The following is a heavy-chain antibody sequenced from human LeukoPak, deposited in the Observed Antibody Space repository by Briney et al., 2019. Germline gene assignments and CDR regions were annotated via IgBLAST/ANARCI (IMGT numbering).Heavy chain of an antibody. D-gene: IGHD2-2*01. V-gene: IGHV4-4*07. J-gene: IGHJ6*03. Sequence: PSETLSLTCTVSGGSISSYYWSWIRQPAGKGLEWIGRIYTSGSTNYNPSLKSRVTMSVDTSKNQFSLKLSSVTAADTAVYYCARAVVVPAPDYYYYYMDVWGKGTTVTVSS. CDR2: IYTSGST. CDR3: ARAVVVPAPDYYYYYMDV. CDR1: GGSISSYY.